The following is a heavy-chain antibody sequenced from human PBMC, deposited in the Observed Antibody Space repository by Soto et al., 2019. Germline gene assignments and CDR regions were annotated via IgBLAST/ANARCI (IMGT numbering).Heavy chain of an antibody. V-gene: IGHV4-39*01. CDR3: AKRGYSYGSPFDP. CDR1: GGSISYEYYH. J-gene: IGHJ5*02. CDR2: IHYSGST. D-gene: IGHD5-18*01. Sequence: PSETLSLTCTVSGGSISYEYYHWTWIRQSPGKGLEWIGNIHYSGSTYYNPSLKSRVTISVDTSKNQFSLRLSSVTAADTAVYFCAKRGYSYGSPFDPWGQGTLVTVSS.